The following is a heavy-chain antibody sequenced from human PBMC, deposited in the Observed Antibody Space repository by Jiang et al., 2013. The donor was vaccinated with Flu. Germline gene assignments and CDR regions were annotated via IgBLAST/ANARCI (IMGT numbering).Heavy chain of an antibody. CDR1: GFTFSSYA. CDR2: ISYDGSNK. D-gene: IGHD3-22*01. Sequence: SGFTFSSYAMHWVRQAPGKGLEWVAVISYDGSNKYYADSVKGRFTISRDNSKNTLYLQMNSLRAEDTAVYYCAREVGYYDSSGYYTLDYWGQGTLVTVSS. J-gene: IGHJ4*02. CDR3: AREVGYYDSSGYYTLDY. V-gene: IGHV3-30-3*01.